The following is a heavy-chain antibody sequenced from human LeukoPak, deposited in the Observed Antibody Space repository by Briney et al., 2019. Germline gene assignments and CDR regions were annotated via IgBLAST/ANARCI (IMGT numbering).Heavy chain of an antibody. CDR3: ARELLLDY. V-gene: IGHV3-21*01. D-gene: IGHD1-26*01. J-gene: IGHJ4*02. CDR2: ISSSSSYI. CDR1: GFTFSSYT. Sequence: PGGSLRLPCAASGFTFSSYTMNWVRQAPGKGLEWVSSISSSSSYIYYADSMKGRFTISRDNAKNSLYLQMNSLRAEDTAVYYCARELLLDYWGQGTLVTVSS.